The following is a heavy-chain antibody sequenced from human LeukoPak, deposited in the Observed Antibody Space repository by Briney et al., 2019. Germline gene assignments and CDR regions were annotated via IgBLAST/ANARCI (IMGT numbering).Heavy chain of an antibody. CDR3: ARDGPGYSSGWYWFDP. V-gene: IGHV3-64*01. J-gene: IGHJ5*02. Sequence: PGGSLRLSCAASGFTFSTYVMHWVRQAPGKGLESVSTISHNGDSTFYANSVKGRFTISRDNSKNTLYLQMGSLRPEDMAVYYCARDGPGYSSGWYWFDPWGQGTLVTVSS. CDR2: ISHNGDST. D-gene: IGHD6-13*01. CDR1: GFTFSTYV.